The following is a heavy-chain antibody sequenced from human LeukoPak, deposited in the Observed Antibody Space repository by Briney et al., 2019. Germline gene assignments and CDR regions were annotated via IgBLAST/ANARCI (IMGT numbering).Heavy chain of an antibody. V-gene: IGHV3-23*01. J-gene: IGHJ4*02. Sequence: GGSLRLSCAASGFTFNNYAMSWVRQAPGKGLEWVSVISGSGANTYYAASVKGRFIITRDNSKNTLYLQMNSLRAEDTAVYYCANEVPHFDYWGQGTLVTVSS. CDR2: ISGSGANT. CDR3: ANEVPHFDY. D-gene: IGHD2-2*01. CDR1: GFTFNNYA.